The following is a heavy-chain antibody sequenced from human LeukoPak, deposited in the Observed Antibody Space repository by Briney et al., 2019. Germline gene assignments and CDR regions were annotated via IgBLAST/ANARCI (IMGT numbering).Heavy chain of an antibody. J-gene: IGHJ4*02. CDR2: ISGSGGST. CDR1: GFTFSSYA. Sequence: GGSLRLSCAASGFTFSSYAMSWVRQAPGKGLEWVSAISGSGGSTYYADSVKGRFTISRDNSKNTLYLQMNSLRAGDTAVYYCAKVIQQWLGRVYFDYWGQGTLVTVSS. CDR3: AKVIQQWLGRVYFDY. D-gene: IGHD6-19*01. V-gene: IGHV3-23*01.